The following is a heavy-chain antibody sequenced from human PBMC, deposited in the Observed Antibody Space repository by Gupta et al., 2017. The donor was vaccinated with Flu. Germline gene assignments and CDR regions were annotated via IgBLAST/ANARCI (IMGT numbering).Heavy chain of an antibody. CDR1: GFTFSSYG. V-gene: IGHV3-33*01. D-gene: IGHD2-2*01. CDR2: IWYDGSNK. Sequence: QVQLVESGGGVVQPGRSLRLSCAASGFTFSSYGMHWVRPAPGKGLEWVAVIWYDGSNKYYADSVKGRFTISRDNSKNTLYLQMNSLRAEDTAVYYCARDGRGCSSTSCLAIGWFDPWGQGTLVTVSS. J-gene: IGHJ5*02. CDR3: ARDGRGCSSTSCLAIGWFDP.